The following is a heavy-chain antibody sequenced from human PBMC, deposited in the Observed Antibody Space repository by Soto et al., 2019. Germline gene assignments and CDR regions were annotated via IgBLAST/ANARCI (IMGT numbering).Heavy chain of an antibody. J-gene: IGHJ4*02. CDR3: AKDLSLQPTTDY. Sequence: QVQLMESGGGVVQPGRSLRLSCAASGFTFSSYGMHWVRQAPGKGLEWVAVISYDGSNKYYADSVKGRFTISRDNSKNTLYLQMNSLRAEDTAVYYCAKDLSLQPTTDYWGQGTLVTVSS. D-gene: IGHD1-1*01. CDR1: GFTFSSYG. CDR2: ISYDGSNK. V-gene: IGHV3-30*18.